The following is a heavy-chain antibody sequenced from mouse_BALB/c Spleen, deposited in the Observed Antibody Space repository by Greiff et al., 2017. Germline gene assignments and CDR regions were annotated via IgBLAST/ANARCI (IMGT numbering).Heavy chain of an antibody. CDR1: GFTFSSYA. CDR2: ISSGGST. J-gene: IGHJ1*01. Sequence: EVQLVESGGGLVKPGGSLKLSCAASGFTFSSYAMSWVRQTPEKRLEWVASISSGGSTYYPDSVEGRFTIFRDNARNILYLRMSGLRSEDTAMYCCAGSDFDVWGAGTTVTVSS. CDR3: AGSDFDV. V-gene: IGHV5-6-5*01.